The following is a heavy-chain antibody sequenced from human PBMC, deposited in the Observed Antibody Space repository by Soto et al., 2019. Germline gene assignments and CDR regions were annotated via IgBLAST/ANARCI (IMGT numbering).Heavy chain of an antibody. CDR2: IFYSGTT. V-gene: IGHV4-30-4*01. Sequence: PSETLSLTCTVSGDSISSADYYWSWIRQTPWKGLEWIGHIFYSGTTYYNPSLKSRLTISVDTSKNHFSLRLTSVTAADTAVYYCARDLWVEPELYYYGMDVWGQGXTVTVYS. J-gene: IGHJ6*02. CDR3: ARDLWVEPELYYYGMDV. CDR1: GDSISSADYY. D-gene: IGHD1-1*01.